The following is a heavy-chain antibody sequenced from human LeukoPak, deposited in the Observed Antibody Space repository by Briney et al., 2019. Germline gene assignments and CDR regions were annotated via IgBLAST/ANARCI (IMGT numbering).Heavy chain of an antibody. J-gene: IGHJ6*02. Sequence: SVKVSCKASGGTFSSYAISWVRQAPGQGLEWMGGIIPIFGTANYAQKLQGRVTITADESTSTAYMELSSLRSEDTAVYYCARGNPDQYGMDVWGQGTTVTVSS. D-gene: IGHD2/OR15-2a*01. CDR3: ARGNPDQYGMDV. CDR2: IIPIFGTA. V-gene: IGHV1-69*13. CDR1: GGTFSSYA.